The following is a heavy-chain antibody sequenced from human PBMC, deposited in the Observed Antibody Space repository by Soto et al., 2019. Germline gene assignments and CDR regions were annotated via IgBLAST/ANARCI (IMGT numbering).Heavy chain of an antibody. CDR2: ISSSGSTI. CDR3: ARVGTKADGTDY. V-gene: IGHV3-48*03. D-gene: IGHD6-13*01. CDR1: GFTFSSYE. J-gene: IGHJ4*02. Sequence: SLRLSCAASGFTFSSYEMNWVRQAPGKGLEWVSYISSSGSTIYYADSVKGRFTISRDNAKNSLYLQMNSLRAEDTAVYYCARVGTKADGTDYWGQGTLVTVSS.